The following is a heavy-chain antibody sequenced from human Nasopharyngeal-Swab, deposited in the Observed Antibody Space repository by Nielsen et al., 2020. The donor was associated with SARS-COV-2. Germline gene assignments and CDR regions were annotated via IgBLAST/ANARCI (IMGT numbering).Heavy chain of an antibody. CDR1: GFTFTSSA. CDR3: ARSPVTGIDRRSLNP. Sequence: SVKVSCKASGFTFTSSAVQWVRQARGQRLEWIGWIVVGSGNTNYAQKFQERVTITRDMSTSTAYMELSSLRSEDTAVYYCARSPVTGIDRRSLNPWGQGTLVTVSS. J-gene: IGHJ5*02. CDR2: IVVGSGNT. V-gene: IGHV1-58*01. D-gene: IGHD1-14*01.